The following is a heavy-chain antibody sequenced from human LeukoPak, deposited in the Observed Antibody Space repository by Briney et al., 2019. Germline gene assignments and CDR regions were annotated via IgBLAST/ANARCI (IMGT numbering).Heavy chain of an antibody. CDR3: ARLTGTYYYYYMDV. D-gene: IGHD1-7*01. V-gene: IGHV4-39*07. CDR1: GGSISSSCCS. Sequence: PSETLPLTCTVSGGSISSSCCSWGWIRQPPGKGLEWIGSDHYSGSTYYNPSLKSRVTISVDTSKNQFSLKLSSVTAADTAVYYCARLTGTYYYYYMDVWGKGPRSPSP. CDR2: DHYSGST. J-gene: IGHJ6*03.